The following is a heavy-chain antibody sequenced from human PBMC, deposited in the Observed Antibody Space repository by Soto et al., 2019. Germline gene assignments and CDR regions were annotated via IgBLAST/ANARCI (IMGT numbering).Heavy chain of an antibody. V-gene: IGHV3-33*01. CDR2: IWYDGSNK. J-gene: IGHJ4*02. CDR1: GFTFSSYG. D-gene: IGHD3-10*01. CDR3: AIPSGGVTMPEGY. Sequence: QVQLVESGGGVVQPGRSLRLSCAASGFTFSSYGMHWVRQAPGKGLEWVAVIWYDGSNKYYADSVKGRFTISRDNSKNTLYLQMHSLRAEDTAVYYCAIPSGGVTMPEGYWGQGTLVTVSS.